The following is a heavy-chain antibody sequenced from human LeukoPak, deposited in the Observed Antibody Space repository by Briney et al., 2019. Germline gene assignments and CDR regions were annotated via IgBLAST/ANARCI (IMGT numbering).Heavy chain of an antibody. CDR3: ANGNLDILTGPVDY. CDR1: GFTFDDYA. J-gene: IGHJ4*02. Sequence: GGSLRLSCAASGFTFDDYAMHWVRQAPGKGLEWVSVISWNSGNIGYVDSVKGRFTISRDNAKNSLYLQMNSLRIEDTALYYCANGNLDILTGPVDYWGQGTLVTVSS. V-gene: IGHV3-9*01. D-gene: IGHD3-9*01. CDR2: ISWNSGNI.